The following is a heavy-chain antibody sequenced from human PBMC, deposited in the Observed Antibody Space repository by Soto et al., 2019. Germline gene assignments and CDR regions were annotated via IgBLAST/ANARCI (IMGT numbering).Heavy chain of an antibody. D-gene: IGHD6-19*01. J-gene: IGHJ4*02. CDR1: GFTFSSYS. CDR2: ISSSSSYI. CDR3: ARGYSSGWYSWFGYFDY. V-gene: IGHV3-21*01. Sequence: GGSLRLSCAASGFTFSSYSMNWVRQAPGKGLEWVSSISSSSSYIYYADSVKGRFTISRDNAKNSLYLQMNSLRAEDTAVYYCARGYSSGWYSWFGYFDYWGQGTLVTVSS.